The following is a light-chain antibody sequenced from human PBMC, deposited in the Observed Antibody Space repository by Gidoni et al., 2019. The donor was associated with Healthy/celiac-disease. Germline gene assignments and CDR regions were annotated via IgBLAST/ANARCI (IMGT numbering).Light chain of an antibody. Sequence: EIVLTQSPATLSLSPGERATLSCRSSQRVSSYLAWYQQKPGQAPRLLIYDASNRATGIPARFSVSGSGTDFTLTISSLEPEDFAVYYCQQRSNCPPLYTFGQGTKLEIK. V-gene: IGKV3-11*01. CDR2: DAS. CDR3: QQRSNCPPLYT. J-gene: IGKJ2*01. CDR1: QRVSSY.